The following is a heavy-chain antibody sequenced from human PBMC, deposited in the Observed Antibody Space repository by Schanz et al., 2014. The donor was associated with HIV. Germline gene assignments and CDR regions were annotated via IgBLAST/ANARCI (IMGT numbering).Heavy chain of an antibody. D-gene: IGHD1-20*01. Sequence: EVQLVEFGGGLVQPGGSLRLSCEASGFTFSSYWMHWVRQVPGKGLVWVSRINSEGSSTTYEYADSVKGRFTISRDNARHTLSLQMNSLTXXXTGVNYCVRGPGYNMHLDYWGQGTLVTVSS. J-gene: IGHJ4*02. CDR2: INSEGSST. CDR1: GFTFSSYW. V-gene: IGHV3-74*03. CDR3: VRGPGYNMHLDY.